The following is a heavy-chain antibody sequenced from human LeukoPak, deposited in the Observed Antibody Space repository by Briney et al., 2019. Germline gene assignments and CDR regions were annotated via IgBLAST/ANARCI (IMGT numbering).Heavy chain of an antibody. Sequence: PGGSLRLSCAASGFTFSSYEMNSVRQAPGRGLEWVSYISSSGSTIYYADSVKGRFTISRANAKHSLYLQMNSVRAEDTGVYYCARATLTRYDDSSGYGGRRSGEDAFDIWGQGTMVSVSS. CDR1: GFTFSSYE. J-gene: IGHJ3*02. D-gene: IGHD3-22*01. CDR2: ISSSGSTI. V-gene: IGHV3-48*03. CDR3: ARATLTRYDDSSGYGGRRSGEDAFDI.